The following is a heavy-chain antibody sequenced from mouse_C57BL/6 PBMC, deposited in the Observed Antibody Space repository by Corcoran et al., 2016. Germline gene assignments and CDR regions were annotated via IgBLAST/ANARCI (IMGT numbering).Heavy chain of an antibody. V-gene: IGHV1-80*01. CDR3: ARSGYYGSSGWFAY. CDR1: GYAFSSYW. J-gene: IGHJ3*01. CDR2: IYPGDGDT. Sequence: QVQLQQSGAELVKPGASVKISCKASGYAFSSYWMNWVKQRPGKGLEWIGQIYPGDGDTNYNGKFKGKATLTADKSSSTAYMQLSSLTSEDSAVYFCARSGYYGSSGWFAYWGQGTLVTVSA. D-gene: IGHD1-1*01.